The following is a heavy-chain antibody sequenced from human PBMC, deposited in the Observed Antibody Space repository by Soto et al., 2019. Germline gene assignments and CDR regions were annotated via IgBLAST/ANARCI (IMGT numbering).Heavy chain of an antibody. J-gene: IGHJ4*02. D-gene: IGHD4-17*01. CDR3: ARDPYGDYVPFDY. CDR1: GFTFSSYS. Sequence: EVQLVESGGGLVKPGGSLRLSCAASGFTFSSYSMNWVRQAPGKGLEWVSSISSSSSYIYYADSVKGRFTISRDNAKNSLYLQMNSLRAEDTAVYYCARDPYGDYVPFDYWGQGTLVTVSS. CDR2: ISSSSSYI. V-gene: IGHV3-21*01.